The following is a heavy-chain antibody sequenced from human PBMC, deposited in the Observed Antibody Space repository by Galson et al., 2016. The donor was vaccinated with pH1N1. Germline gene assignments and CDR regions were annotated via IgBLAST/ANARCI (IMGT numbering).Heavy chain of an antibody. D-gene: IGHD4-17*01. J-gene: IGHJ5*02. CDR3: AFDTVPNGADH. V-gene: IGHV3-53*01. CDR1: EFLVSDRV. CDR2: MYPGGGT. Sequence: SLRLSCAASEFLVSDRVMSWVRQAPGKRLEWVSIMYPGGGTYYADFAEGRFTISRDTSKNMLFLHMNTLRPDDTALYYSAFDTVPNGADHWGQGTLVTVSS.